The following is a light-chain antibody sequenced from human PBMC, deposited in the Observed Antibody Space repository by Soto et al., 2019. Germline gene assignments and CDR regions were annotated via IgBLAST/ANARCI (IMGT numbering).Light chain of an antibody. CDR1: QSISSL. J-gene: IGKJ2*01. Sequence: DIQMTQSPSTLSASVGDRVTLTCRASQSISSLLAWYQQKPGKAPKILIFMASNLESGVPSRFSGTGSGTEFTLTISSLQPDDFATYVCQQYNTYPHTFGQGTKLEIK. CDR3: QQYNTYPHT. CDR2: MAS. V-gene: IGKV1-5*03.